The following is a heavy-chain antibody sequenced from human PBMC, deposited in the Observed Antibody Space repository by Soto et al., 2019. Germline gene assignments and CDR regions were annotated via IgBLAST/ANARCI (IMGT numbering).Heavy chain of an antibody. V-gene: IGHV3-30*18. D-gene: IGHD6-6*01. J-gene: IGHJ4*02. CDR3: AKLYSSSSEGDY. Sequence: QVQLVESGGGMVQPGRSLRLSCAASGFTFSSYGMHWVRQAPGKGLEWVAVISYDGSNKYYADSVKGRFTISRDNSKNTLYLQMNSLRAEDTAVYYCAKLYSSSSEGDYWGQGTLVTVSS. CDR1: GFTFSSYG. CDR2: ISYDGSNK.